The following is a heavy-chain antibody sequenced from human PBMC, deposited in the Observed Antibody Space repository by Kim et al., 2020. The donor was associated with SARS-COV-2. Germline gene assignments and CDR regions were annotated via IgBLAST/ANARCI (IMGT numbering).Heavy chain of an antibody. D-gene: IGHD6-13*01. V-gene: IGHV1-69*01. Sequence: QKFKGRVTITADESTSTAYMGLSSLRSEDTAGYYCARENSSSWSGDAFDSWGQGTMVTVSS. J-gene: IGHJ3*02. CDR3: ARENSSSWSGDAFDS.